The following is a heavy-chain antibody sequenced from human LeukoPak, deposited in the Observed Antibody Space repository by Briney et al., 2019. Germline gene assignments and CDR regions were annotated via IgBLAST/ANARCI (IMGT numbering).Heavy chain of an antibody. CDR1: GYTFTSYD. Sequence: GASVKVSCKASGYTFTSYDINWVRQATGQGLEWMGWMNPNSGNTGYAQKFQGRVTMTRNTSISTAYMELSSLRSEDTAVYYCARVSSVTGGYYFDYWGQGTLVTVSS. J-gene: IGHJ4*02. D-gene: IGHD6-6*01. V-gene: IGHV1-8*01. CDR2: MNPNSGNT. CDR3: ARVSSVTGGYYFDY.